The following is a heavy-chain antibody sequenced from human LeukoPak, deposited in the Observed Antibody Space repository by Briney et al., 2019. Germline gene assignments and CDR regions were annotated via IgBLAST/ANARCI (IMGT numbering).Heavy chain of an antibody. Sequence: GGSLRLSCAISGFTVTSYSMNWVRQAPGKGLEWVSCFSISSTIYYADSVKGRSTISRDNAKNSLYLQMNSLRAEDTALYYCAKDRRGDYVWGSYFDYWGQGTLVTVSS. CDR1: GFTVTSYS. J-gene: IGHJ4*02. CDR3: AKDRRGDYVWGSYFDY. D-gene: IGHD3-16*01. CDR2: FSISSTI. V-gene: IGHV3-48*04.